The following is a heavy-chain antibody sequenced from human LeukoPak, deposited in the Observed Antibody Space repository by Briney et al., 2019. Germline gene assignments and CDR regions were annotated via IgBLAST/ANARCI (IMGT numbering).Heavy chain of an antibody. CDR3: ARRQYGIAAAGTWGTTWFDP. J-gene: IGHJ5*02. V-gene: IGHV3-74*01. Sequence: PGGSLRLSCAASGFTFSSYWMHWVRQAPGKGLVWVSRINSDWSSTSYADSVKGRFTISRDNAKNTLYLQMNSLRAEDTAVYYCARRQYGIAAAGTWGTTWFDPWGQGTLVTVSS. D-gene: IGHD6-13*01. CDR2: INSDWSST. CDR1: GFTFSSYW.